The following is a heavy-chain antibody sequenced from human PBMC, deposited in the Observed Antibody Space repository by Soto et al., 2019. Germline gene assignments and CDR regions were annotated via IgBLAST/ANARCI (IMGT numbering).Heavy chain of an antibody. D-gene: IGHD3-22*01. CDR3: ARDSYHYDSTMYHSWFDP. V-gene: IGHV1-3*01. CDR1: GYTFTSYA. Sequence: QVQLVQSGAEVKKPGASVKVSCKASGYTFTSYAMHWVRQAPGQRLEWMGWINAGNGNTKYSQKFQRTVTITRDTSANPAYMELSSLRSEDTAVYYCARDSYHYDSTMYHSWFDPWGQGTLVTVSS. J-gene: IGHJ5*02. CDR2: INAGNGNT.